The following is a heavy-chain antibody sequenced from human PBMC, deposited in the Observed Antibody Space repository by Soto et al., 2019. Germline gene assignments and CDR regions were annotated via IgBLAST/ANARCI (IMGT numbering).Heavy chain of an antibody. J-gene: IGHJ6*02. Sequence: GGSLRLSCAASGFTFSSYGMHWVRQAPGKGLEWVAVIWYGGSNKYYADSVKGRFTISRDNSKNTLYLQMNSLRAEDTAVYYCARDLGDSSGYYYDYYYYYGMDVWGQGTTVTVSS. D-gene: IGHD3-22*01. CDR2: IWYGGSNK. CDR3: ARDLGDSSGYYYDYYYYYGMDV. V-gene: IGHV3-33*01. CDR1: GFTFSSYG.